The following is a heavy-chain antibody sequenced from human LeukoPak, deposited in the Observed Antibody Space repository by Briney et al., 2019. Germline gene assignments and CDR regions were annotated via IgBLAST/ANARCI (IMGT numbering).Heavy chain of an antibody. J-gene: IGHJ4*02. CDR1: GFTFSTYV. CDR2: ISTTGGYA. V-gene: IGHV3-23*01. Sequence: GGSLRLSCAASGFTFSTYVMSWVRQTPGKGLEWVSAISTTGGYAEDADSVKGRFTISRDNSQNTLFLQMHSLRAEDTAVYYCAKKPATIKFPFDIWGQGTLVTVSP. D-gene: IGHD5-24*01. CDR3: AKKPATIKFPFDI.